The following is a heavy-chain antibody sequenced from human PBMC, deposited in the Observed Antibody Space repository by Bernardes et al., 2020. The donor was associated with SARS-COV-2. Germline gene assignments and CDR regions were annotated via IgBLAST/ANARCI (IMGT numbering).Heavy chain of an antibody. CDR3: AKPRGADYYDTSGYSDDAFDV. CDR1: GFTFRSYG. CDR2: ISYDGRNK. V-gene: IGHV3-30*18. D-gene: IGHD3-22*01. Sequence: GGSLRLSCAASGFTFRSYGMHWVRQAPGKGLEWVAVISYDGRNKYYADSVRGRFTFSRDNSKNTLYLQMNGLRAEDTAIYYCAKPRGADYYDTSGYSDDAFDVWGQGTMVTVSS. J-gene: IGHJ3*01.